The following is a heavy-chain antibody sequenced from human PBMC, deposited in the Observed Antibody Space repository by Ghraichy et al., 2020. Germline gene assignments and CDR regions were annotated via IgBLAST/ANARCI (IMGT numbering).Heavy chain of an antibody. J-gene: IGHJ6*02. CDR3: ARGSKVVRFYYYDGMDV. D-gene: IGHD4-23*01. CDR1: GFTFSGYS. Sequence: GGSLRLSCVGSGFTFSGYSMNWVRQSPGKGLQWLSYITSSSRTTSYADSVKGRFTVSRDNAQNSVYLQMESLGDEDTGVYYCARGSKVVRFYYYDGMDVWGQGTTVTFSS. V-gene: IGHV3-48*02. CDR2: ITSSSRTT.